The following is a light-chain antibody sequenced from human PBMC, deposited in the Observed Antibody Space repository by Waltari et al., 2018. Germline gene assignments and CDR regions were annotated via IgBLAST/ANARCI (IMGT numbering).Light chain of an antibody. Sequence: ISFTQSPAPLSLSPGERTNLSCWASQSISSHIAWYQHKPGQAPRLLVYDASNRATGIPARFSGSGSGTDFTLTIGSLEPEDFAVYYCQHGHTWPLSFGGGTKVEI. J-gene: IGKJ4*01. CDR2: DAS. CDR3: QHGHTWPLS. CDR1: QSISSH. V-gene: IGKV3-11*01.